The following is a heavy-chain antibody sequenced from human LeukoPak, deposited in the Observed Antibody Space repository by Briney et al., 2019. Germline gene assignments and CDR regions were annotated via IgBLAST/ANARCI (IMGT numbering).Heavy chain of an antibody. CDR3: ARGSRYYYGMDV. CDR1: GFTFGSYA. J-gene: IGHJ6*02. CDR2: ISYDGSNK. D-gene: IGHD6-13*01. Sequence: GGSLRLSCAASGFTFGSYAMHWVRQAPGKGLEWVAVISYDGSNKYYADSVKGRFTISRDNSKNTLYLQMNSLRAEDTAVYYCARGSRYYYGMDVWGQGTTVTVSS. V-gene: IGHV3-30-3*01.